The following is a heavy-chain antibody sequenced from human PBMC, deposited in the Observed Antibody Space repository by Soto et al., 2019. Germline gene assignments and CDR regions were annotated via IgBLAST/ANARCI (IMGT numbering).Heavy chain of an antibody. CDR2: ISGYNGNT. J-gene: IGHJ1*01. V-gene: IGHV1-18*01. Sequence: QVKLVQSGAEVKKPGASVKVSCKASGYTFSNFGISWVRQAPGQGLEWMGWISGYNGNTNYAQNLQGRVTMTTDTSTSTAYMELRSLRSDDTAVCYCARDTRIYGPEYFPYWGQGSLVTVSS. D-gene: IGHD5-12*01. CDR3: ARDTRIYGPEYFPY. CDR1: GYTFSNFG.